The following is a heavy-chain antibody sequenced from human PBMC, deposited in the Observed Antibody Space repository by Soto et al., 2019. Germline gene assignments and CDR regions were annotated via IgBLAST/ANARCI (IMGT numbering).Heavy chain of an antibody. CDR3: ARDVLIPDYYVSSGRGY. D-gene: IGHD3-22*01. J-gene: IGHJ4*02. CDR2: ISSSSSTI. Sequence: EVQLVEYGGGLVQPGGSLRLSCAASGFTFSSYSMNWVRQAPGKGLEWVSYISSSSSTIYYADSVKGRFTISRDNAKKALDLQMISLRDEDTAVYYCARDVLIPDYYVSSGRGYWGQGTLVTVSS. V-gene: IGHV3-48*02. CDR1: GFTFSSYS.